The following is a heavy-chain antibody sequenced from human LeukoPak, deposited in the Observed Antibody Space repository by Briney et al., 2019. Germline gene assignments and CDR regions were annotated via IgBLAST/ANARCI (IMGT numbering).Heavy chain of an antibody. CDR2: ITGSGDNT. Sequence: PGGSLRLSCAASGFTFSSYAMNWVLQAPGKGLEWVSTITGSGDNTYYADSVKGRFTISRDNSKNTLYLHMNSLRAEDTALYYCAKYPWGSGYGYIDYWGQGTLVTVSS. D-gene: IGHD5-12*01. J-gene: IGHJ4*02. CDR1: GFTFSSYA. V-gene: IGHV3-23*01. CDR3: AKYPWGSGYGYIDY.